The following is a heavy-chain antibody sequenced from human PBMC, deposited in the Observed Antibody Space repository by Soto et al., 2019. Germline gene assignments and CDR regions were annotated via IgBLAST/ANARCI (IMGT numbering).Heavy chain of an antibody. CDR2: INHSGST. Sequence: SETLSLTCAVYGGSFSGYYWSWIRQPPGKGLEWIGEINHSGSTNYNPSLKSRVTISVDTSKNQFSLKLSSVTAADTAVYYCARGEEGLHLGELSLYPPHYYYYMDVWGKGTTVTVSS. CDR3: ARGEEGLHLGELSLYPPHYYYYMDV. D-gene: IGHD3-16*02. CDR1: GGSFSGYY. V-gene: IGHV4-34*01. J-gene: IGHJ6*03.